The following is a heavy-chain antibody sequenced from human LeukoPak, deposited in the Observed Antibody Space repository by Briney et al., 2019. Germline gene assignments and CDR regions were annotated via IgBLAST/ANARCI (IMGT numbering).Heavy chain of an antibody. V-gene: IGHV3-30*18. J-gene: IGHJ4*02. CDR1: GFTFSSYG. Sequence: GGSLRLSRAASGFTFSSYGMHWVRQAPGKGLEWVAVISYDGSNKYYADSVKGRFTISRDNSKNTLYLQMNSLRAEDTAVYYCAKDLYYYGSGSPPMTFDYWGQGTLVTVSS. CDR2: ISYDGSNK. D-gene: IGHD3-10*01. CDR3: AKDLYYYGSGSPPMTFDY.